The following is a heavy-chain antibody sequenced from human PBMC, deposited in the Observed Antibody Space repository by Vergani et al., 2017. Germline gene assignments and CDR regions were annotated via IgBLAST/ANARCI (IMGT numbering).Heavy chain of an antibody. Sequence: EAQLVESGGDLVQPGGSLRLSCVGSGFSFSSYWVSWVRQAPGKGLEWVANIKQDESEKYYGDSVKGRFTISRDNAKNSVFLQMSSLRVEDTAVYYCARDWTNGGSGDMDVWGKGTTVIVSS. CDR1: GFSFSSYW. CDR3: ARDWTNGGSGDMDV. J-gene: IGHJ6*03. V-gene: IGHV3-7*01. CDR2: IKQDESEK. D-gene: IGHD4-23*01.